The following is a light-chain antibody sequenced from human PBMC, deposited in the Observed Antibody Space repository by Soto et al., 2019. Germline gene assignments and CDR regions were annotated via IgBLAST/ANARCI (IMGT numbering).Light chain of an antibody. CDR3: QAYDSGLSGSV. Sequence: QSVLTQPPSVSGAPGQRVTISCTRTSSNIGAGYDVHWYQQLPGSAPKLLIFGNTNRPSGVPDRFSGSKSGTSVSLAITGLQAEDEADYYCQAYDSGLSGSVFGGGTQLTVL. CDR1: SSNIGAGYD. CDR2: GNT. J-gene: IGLJ3*02. V-gene: IGLV1-40*01.